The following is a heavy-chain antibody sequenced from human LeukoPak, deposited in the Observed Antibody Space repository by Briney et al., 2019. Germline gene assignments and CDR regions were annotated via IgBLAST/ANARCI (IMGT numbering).Heavy chain of an antibody. V-gene: IGHV3-53*05. Sequence: PGGSLRLSCAASGFTVSSNYMSWVRQAPGKGLEWVSVIYSGGSTYYADSVKGRFTISRDNSKNTLYLQMTSLRADDTAVYYCARGGSAWFGGIDYWGQGTLVTVSS. D-gene: IGHD3-10*01. CDR3: ARGGSAWFGGIDY. J-gene: IGHJ4*02. CDR1: GFTVSSNY. CDR2: IYSGGST.